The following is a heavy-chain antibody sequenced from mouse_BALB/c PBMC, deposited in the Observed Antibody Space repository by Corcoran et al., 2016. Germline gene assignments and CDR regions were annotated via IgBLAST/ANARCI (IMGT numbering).Heavy chain of an antibody. J-gene: IGHJ2*01. CDR3: ASVYYGYYFDY. V-gene: IGHV3-6*02. Sequence: DVQLQESGPGLVKPSQSLSLTCSVTGYSITSGYYWNWIRQFPGNKLEWMGYISYDGSTNYNPSLKNRISITRDTSKNQFFLKLNSVTTEDTATYYCASVYYGYYFDYWGQGTTLTVSS. CDR2: ISYDGST. D-gene: IGHD1-2*01. CDR1: GYSITSGYY.